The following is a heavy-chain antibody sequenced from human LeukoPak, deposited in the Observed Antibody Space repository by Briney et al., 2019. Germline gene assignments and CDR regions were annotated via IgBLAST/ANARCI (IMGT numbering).Heavy chain of an antibody. CDR1: GYTFTSYG. CDR3: ARDPSAGSVVVTD. Sequence: ASVKVSCKASGYTFTSYGISWVRQAPGQGLEWMGWINPNSGGTNYAQKFQGRVTITADESTSTAYMELSSLRSEDTAVYYCARDPSAGSVVVTDWGQGTLVTVSS. D-gene: IGHD2-21*02. V-gene: IGHV1-18*01. J-gene: IGHJ4*02. CDR2: INPNSGGT.